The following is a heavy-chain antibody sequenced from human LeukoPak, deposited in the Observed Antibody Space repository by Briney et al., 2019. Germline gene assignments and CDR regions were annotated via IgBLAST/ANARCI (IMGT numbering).Heavy chain of an antibody. CDR2: INHSGST. D-gene: IGHD3-10*01. J-gene: IGHJ2*01. V-gene: IGHV4-34*01. CDR3: ARVFYYGSGTFDL. CDR1: GGSFSGYY. Sequence: SETLSLTCAVYGGSFSGYYWSWMRQPPGKGLEWIGEINHSGSTNYNPSLKSRVTISVDTSKNQFSLKLSSVTAADTAVYYCARVFYYGSGTFDLWGRGTLVTVSS.